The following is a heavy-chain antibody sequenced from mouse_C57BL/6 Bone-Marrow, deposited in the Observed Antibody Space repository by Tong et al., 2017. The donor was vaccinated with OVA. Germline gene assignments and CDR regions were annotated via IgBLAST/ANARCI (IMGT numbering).Heavy chain of an antibody. J-gene: IGHJ1*01. CDR3: VNGNYWYFDV. CDR2: IRSKSNNYAT. Sequence: EGQLQESGGGLVQPKGSLKLSSAASGFTFNTNAMNWVRQAPGKGLEWVARIRSKSNNYATYYADSVKDRFTISRDESQSMLYLQMNNLKTEDTAMYYCVNGNYWYFDVWGAGTTVTVSS. CDR1: GFTFNTNA. D-gene: IGHD2-1*01. V-gene: IGHV10S3*01.